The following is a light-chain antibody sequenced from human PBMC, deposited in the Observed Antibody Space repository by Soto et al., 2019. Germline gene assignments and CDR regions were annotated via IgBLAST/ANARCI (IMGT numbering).Light chain of an antibody. CDR3: QPRSTSPPSN. V-gene: IGKV3-11*01. J-gene: IGKJ5*01. Sequence: EIVSTQSPATLSMSPGERATVSCRANQSVRTYLAWYQQKPGQAPRLLNDDAPNRATIIPARFSGRGSGTDLTLTLCSLEPEDFAVHHRQPRSTSPPSNFCQATRLVIK. CDR2: DAP. CDR1: QSVRTY.